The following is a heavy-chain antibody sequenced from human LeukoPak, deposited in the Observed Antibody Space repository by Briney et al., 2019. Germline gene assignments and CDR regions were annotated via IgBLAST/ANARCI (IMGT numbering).Heavy chain of an antibody. D-gene: IGHD3-3*01. J-gene: IGHJ6*02. V-gene: IGHV4-30-4*01. CDR1: GGSISSGGYS. CDR2: IYYSGST. CDR3: ARAPLLTIFGVVTPPGMDV. Sequence: PSQTLSLTCAVSGGSISSGGYSWSWIRQPPGKGLEWIGYIYYSGSTYYNPSLKSRVTISVDTSKNQFSLKLSSVTAADTAVYYCARAPLLTIFGVVTPPGMDVWGQGTTVTVSS.